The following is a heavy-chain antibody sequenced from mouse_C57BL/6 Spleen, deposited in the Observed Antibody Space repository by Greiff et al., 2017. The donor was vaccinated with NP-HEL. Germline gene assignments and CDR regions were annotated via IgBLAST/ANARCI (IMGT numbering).Heavy chain of an antibody. CDR2: INPNNGGT. CDR1: GYTFTDYN. J-gene: IGHJ4*01. D-gene: IGHD1-1*01. Sequence: EVQVVESGPELVKPGASVKIPCKASGYTFTDYNMDWVKQSHGKSLEWIGDINPNNGGTIYNQKFKGKATLTVDKSSSTAYMALRSLTSEDTAVDYCARLLLDAMDYWGQGTSVTVSS. V-gene: IGHV1-18*01. CDR3: ARLLLDAMDY.